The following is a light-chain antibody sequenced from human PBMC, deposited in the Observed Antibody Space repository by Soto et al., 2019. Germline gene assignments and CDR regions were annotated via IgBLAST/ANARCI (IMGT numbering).Light chain of an antibody. J-gene: IGKJ1*01. CDR2: AGS. Sequence: DIQMTQSPSSLSASVGDRVTITCRASQSISSYLNCSQQKPGKAPKPLIYAGSSLQSGVPSRFSGSGSGTDFTLTISSLQPEDFATYYCQQSYSTPQTFGQGTKV. CDR3: QQSYSTPQT. V-gene: IGKV1-39*01. CDR1: QSISSY.